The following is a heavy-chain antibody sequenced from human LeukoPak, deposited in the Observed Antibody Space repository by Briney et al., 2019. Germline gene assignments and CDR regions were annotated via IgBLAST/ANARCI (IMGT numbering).Heavy chain of an antibody. CDR2: TSTSGGSA. Sequence: GGSLRLSCAASGFTFSNNAMSWVRQAPGKGLEWVSATSTSGGSAYYADAVKGRFTISRDNSKNTLSLQMNSLKAEDTAIYYCAKDAGGAGASTFDYWGQGTLVTVSS. J-gene: IGHJ4*02. D-gene: IGHD3-10*01. CDR3: AKDAGGAGASTFDY. CDR1: GFTFSNNA. V-gene: IGHV3-23*01.